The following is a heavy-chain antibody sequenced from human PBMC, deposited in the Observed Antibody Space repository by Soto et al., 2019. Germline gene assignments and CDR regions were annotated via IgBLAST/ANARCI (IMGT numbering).Heavy chain of an antibody. CDR3: AKEAGTIYFDY. D-gene: IGHD6-13*01. CDR1: GFTFHGYT. Sequence: PGGSLRLSCVASGFTFHGYTMHWVRQAPGKGLEWVSLINWDGTNKYYADSVKGRFTISRDNGKNSLYLQMNSLRTEDTALYYCAKEAGTIYFDYWGQGALVTVSS. V-gene: IGHV3-43*01. CDR2: INWDGTNK. J-gene: IGHJ4*02.